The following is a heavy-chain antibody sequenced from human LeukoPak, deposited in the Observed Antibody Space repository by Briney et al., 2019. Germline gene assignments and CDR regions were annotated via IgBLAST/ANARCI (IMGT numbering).Heavy chain of an antibody. J-gene: IGHJ6*03. CDR1: GGSISSYY. V-gene: IGHV4-4*07. Sequence: SETLSLTCTVSGGSISSYYWSWIRQPAGKGLEWIGRIYTSGSTNYNPPLKSRVTMSVDTSKNQFSLKLSSVTAADTAVYYCARDRLPGGGRERYCSSTSCSAYYYMDVWGKGTTVTVSS. CDR2: IYTSGST. CDR3: ARDRLPGGGRERYCSSTSCSAYYYMDV. D-gene: IGHD2-2*01.